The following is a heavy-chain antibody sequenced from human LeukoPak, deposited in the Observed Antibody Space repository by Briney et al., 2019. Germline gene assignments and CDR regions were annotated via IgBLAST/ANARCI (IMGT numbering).Heavy chain of an antibody. Sequence: GESLQISRQGSGYSFTSYWIGWVRQMPGKGLEWMGIIYPGDSDTRYSPSFQGQVTISADKSISTAYLQWSSLKASDTAMYYCARHPEGYSSSWYYFDYWGQGALVTVSS. CDR2: IYPGDSDT. CDR3: ARHPEGYSSSWYYFDY. J-gene: IGHJ4*02. D-gene: IGHD6-13*01. CDR1: GYSFTSYW. V-gene: IGHV5-51*01.